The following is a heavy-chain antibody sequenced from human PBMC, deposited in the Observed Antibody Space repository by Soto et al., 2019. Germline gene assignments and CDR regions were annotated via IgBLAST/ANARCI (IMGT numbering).Heavy chain of an antibody. D-gene: IGHD3-10*01. J-gene: IGHJ4*02. CDR2: IYSGGST. CDR1: GLTVSSNY. V-gene: IGHV3-53*01. CDR3: AGDRQRLLYFDY. Sequence: GGSLRLSCAASGLTVSSNYMSWVRQAPGKGREWVSVIYSGGSTYYADSVKGRFTISRDTSKNTLYPQMNSLRAEDTAVYYCAGDRQRLLYFDYWGQGTLVTVSS.